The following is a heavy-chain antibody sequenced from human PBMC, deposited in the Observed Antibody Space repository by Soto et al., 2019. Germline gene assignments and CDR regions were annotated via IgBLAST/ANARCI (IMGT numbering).Heavy chain of an antibody. CDR3: ARQSRSYDSSGYPDY. V-gene: IGHV4-34*01. CDR1: GGSFSGYY. J-gene: IGHJ4*02. Sequence: PSETLSLTCAVYGGSFSGYYWSWIRQPPGKGLEWIGEINHSGSTNYNPSLKSRVTIPVDTSKNQFSLKLSSVTAADTAVYYCARQSRSYDSSGYPDYWGQGTLVT. CDR2: INHSGST. D-gene: IGHD3-22*01.